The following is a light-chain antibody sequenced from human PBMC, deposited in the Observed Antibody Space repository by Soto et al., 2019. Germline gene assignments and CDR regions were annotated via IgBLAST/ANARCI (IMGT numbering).Light chain of an antibody. J-gene: IGLJ3*02. CDR2: EVS. CDR1: SSDVCAYNF. Sequence: QSALTQPASVSGSPGQSITISCTGTSSDVCAYNFVSLYQQHPGKAPKLIFYEVSNRPPWLSDRFSGSKSGTTASLTISGLQTEDEADSYCFAYTPSSNWGSGGGPKLTVL. V-gene: IGLV2-14*01. CDR3: FAYTPSSNWG.